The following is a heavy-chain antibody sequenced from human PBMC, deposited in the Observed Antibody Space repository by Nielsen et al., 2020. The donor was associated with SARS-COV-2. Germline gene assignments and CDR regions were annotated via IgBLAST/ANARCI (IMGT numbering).Heavy chain of an antibody. D-gene: IGHD3-10*01. CDR2: INPSGGTT. CDR3: ARDYYGLGSYGTDTFDI. V-gene: IGHV1-46*01. J-gene: IGHJ3*02. Sequence: ASVKVSCKASGYRFTSYYIHWVRQAPGQGLEWMGIINPSGGTTRDAQKFQGRVTMTRDTSTNTVYMELSSLRSEDTAVYYCARDYYGLGSYGTDTFDIWGQGTMVTVSS. CDR1: GYRFTSYY.